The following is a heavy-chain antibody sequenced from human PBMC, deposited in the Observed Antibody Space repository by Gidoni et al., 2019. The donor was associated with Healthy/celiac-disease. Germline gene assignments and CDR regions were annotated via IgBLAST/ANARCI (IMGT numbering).Heavy chain of an antibody. CDR3: AREIVPAAINDAFDI. CDR2: ISSSSSYI. J-gene: IGHJ3*02. CDR1: GFTFSSYS. D-gene: IGHD2-2*01. V-gene: IGHV3-21*01. Sequence: EVQLVESGGGLVKPGGSLRLSCAASGFTFSSYSMNWVRQAPGKGLEWVSSISSSSSYIYYADSVKGRFTISRDNAKNSLYLQMNSLRAEDTAVYYCAREIVPAAINDAFDIWGQGTMVTVSS.